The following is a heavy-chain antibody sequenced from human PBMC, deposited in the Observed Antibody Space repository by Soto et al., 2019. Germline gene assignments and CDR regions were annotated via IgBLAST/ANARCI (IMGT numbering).Heavy chain of an antibody. V-gene: IGHV3-23*01. D-gene: IGHD5-18*01. CDR1: GFTFSSYA. CDR3: AKDRDTATVTYYFDY. J-gene: IGHJ4*02. CDR2: ISGIGGST. Sequence: VASLRLASAASGFTFSSYAMSWVRQAPGKGLEWVSAISGIGGSTYYADSVKGRFTISRDNSKNTLYLQMNSLRAEDTAVYYCAKDRDTATVTYYFDYWGQGT.